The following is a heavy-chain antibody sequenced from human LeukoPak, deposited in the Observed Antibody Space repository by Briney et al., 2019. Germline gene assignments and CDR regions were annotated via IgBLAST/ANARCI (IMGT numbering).Heavy chain of an antibody. CDR1: DGSISSYY. CDR2: IFPSGST. CDR3: ARTSTSSWSYGMDV. J-gene: IGHJ6*02. Sequence: SEALSLTCTVSDGSISSYYWSWIRQPAGKGLEWIGRIFPSGSTNYNPSLKSRVTMSIDTSKNQFSLKLSSVTAADTAVYYCARTSTSSWSYGMDVWGQGTTVTVSS. V-gene: IGHV4-4*07. D-gene: IGHD6-13*01.